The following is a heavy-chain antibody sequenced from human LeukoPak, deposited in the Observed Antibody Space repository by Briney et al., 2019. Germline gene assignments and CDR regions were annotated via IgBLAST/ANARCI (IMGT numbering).Heavy chain of an antibody. CDR1: GFTFSGYA. Sequence: GGSLRLSCSASGFTFSGYAMHWVRQAPGKGLEYVSAISSNGGSTYYADSVKGRFTISRDNSKNTLYLQMSSLRAEDTAVYYCVKDRSPGGYSSGWYNFYFDYWGQGTLVTVSS. CDR3: VKDRSPGGYSSGWYNFYFDY. V-gene: IGHV3-64D*06. CDR2: ISSNGGST. D-gene: IGHD6-19*01. J-gene: IGHJ4*02.